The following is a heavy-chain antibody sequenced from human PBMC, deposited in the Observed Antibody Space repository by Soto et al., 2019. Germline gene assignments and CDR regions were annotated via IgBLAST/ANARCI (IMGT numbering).Heavy chain of an antibody. J-gene: IGHJ4*02. Sequence: LRLSCAASGFTFSSYAMSWVRQAPGKGLEWVSDINGDGGGKYYVDSVKGRFTISRDNAKNSLYLQMNSLRTEDTAVYYCAKSQYLLIDIFAFWGQGALVTVSS. CDR2: INGDGGGK. CDR1: GFTFSSYA. V-gene: IGHV3-23*01. CDR3: AKSQYLLIDIFAF. D-gene: IGHD2-15*01.